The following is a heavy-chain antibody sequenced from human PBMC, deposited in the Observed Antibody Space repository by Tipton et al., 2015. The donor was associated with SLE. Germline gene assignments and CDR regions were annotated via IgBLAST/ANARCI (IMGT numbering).Heavy chain of an antibody. J-gene: IGHJ3*02. CDR3: ARGLRTFPRLDI. CDR1: GGSIASGSYY. Sequence: TLSLTCTVSGGSIASGSYYWSWIRQPAGRALEWIRRINTSGSTTYNPSLKGRVTLSLDTSKNHFSLNLSSVTAADTALYYCARGLRTFPRLDIWGLGTKVTVSS. D-gene: IGHD4-17*01. CDR2: INTSGST. V-gene: IGHV4-61*02.